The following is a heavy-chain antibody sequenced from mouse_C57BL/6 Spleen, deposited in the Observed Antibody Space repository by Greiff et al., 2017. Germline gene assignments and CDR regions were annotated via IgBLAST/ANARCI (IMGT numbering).Heavy chain of an antibody. Sequence: VQLQQSGPGLVAPSQSLSITCTVSGFSLTSYGVDWVRQSPGKGLEWLGVIWGVGSTNYNSALKSRLSISKDNSKSQVFLKMNSLQTDDTAMYYCASSPYSNYGGAMDYWGQGTSVTVSS. CDR3: ASSPYSNYGGAMDY. V-gene: IGHV2-6*01. CDR2: IWGVGST. J-gene: IGHJ4*01. D-gene: IGHD2-5*01. CDR1: GFSLTSYG.